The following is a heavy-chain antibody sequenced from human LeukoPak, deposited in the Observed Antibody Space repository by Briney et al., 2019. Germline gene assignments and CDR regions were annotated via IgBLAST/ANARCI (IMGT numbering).Heavy chain of an antibody. J-gene: IGHJ5*02. CDR1: GGSIRSYY. Sequence: NPSETLSLTCTVSGGSIRSYYWSWIRQHPGKGLEWIGYIYYSGSTYYNPSLKSRVTISVDTSKNQFSLKLSSVTAADTAVYYCARVGDSSGYYWFDPWGQGTLVTVSS. D-gene: IGHD3-22*01. CDR3: ARVGDSSGYYWFDP. CDR2: IYYSGST. V-gene: IGHV4-31*03.